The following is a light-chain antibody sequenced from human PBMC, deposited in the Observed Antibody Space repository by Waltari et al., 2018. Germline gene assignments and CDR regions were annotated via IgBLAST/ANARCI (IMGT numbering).Light chain of an antibody. CDR1: QGISSY. CDR3: QHYYNYPWT. Sequence: AIRMTQSPSSFSASTGDRVTITFRASQGISSYLAWYQHKPGQAPKLLIYAASTLQSGVPSRFSGSGSGTDFTLTISCLQSEDFATYFCQHYYNYPWTFGQGTKVEIK. J-gene: IGKJ1*01. CDR2: AAS. V-gene: IGKV1-8*01.